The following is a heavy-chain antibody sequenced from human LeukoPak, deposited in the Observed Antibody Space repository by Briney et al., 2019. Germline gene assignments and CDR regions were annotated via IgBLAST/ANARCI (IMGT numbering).Heavy chain of an antibody. Sequence: GRSLRLCCAASGFTFDDYAMHWVRQAPGKGLEWVSGISWNSGSIGYADSVKGRFTISRDNAKNSLYLQMNSLRAEDTALYYGAKDLIPLIAAAGTDRGGYYYGMDVWGQGTTVTVSS. J-gene: IGHJ6*02. CDR3: AKDLIPLIAAAGTDRGGYYYGMDV. D-gene: IGHD6-13*01. V-gene: IGHV3-9*01. CDR2: ISWNSGSI. CDR1: GFTFDDYA.